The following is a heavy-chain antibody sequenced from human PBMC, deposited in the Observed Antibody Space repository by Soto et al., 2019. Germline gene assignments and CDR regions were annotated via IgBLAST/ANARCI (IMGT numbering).Heavy chain of an antibody. CDR2: ISYDGSNK. J-gene: IGHJ4*02. CDR1: GFTFSSYG. D-gene: IGHD1-26*01. V-gene: IGHV3-30*18. CDR3: AKVSHQGGSYYFDY. Sequence: PGGSLRLSCAASGFTFSSYGMHWVRQAPGKGLEWVAVISYDGSNKYYADSVKGRFTISRDNSKNTLYLQMNSLRAEDTAVYYCAKVSHQGGSYYFDYWGQGTLVTVSS.